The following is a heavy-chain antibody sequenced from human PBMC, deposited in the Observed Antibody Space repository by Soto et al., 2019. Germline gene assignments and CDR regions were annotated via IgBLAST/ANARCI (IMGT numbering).Heavy chain of an antibody. CDR1: GGSFSGYY. V-gene: IGHV4-34*01. J-gene: IGHJ4*02. CDR2: INHSGST. CDR3: ARTQRTMVRGVIIFDY. Sequence: SETLSLTCAVYGGSFSGYYWSWIRQPPGKGLEWIGEINHSGSTNYNPSLKSRVTISVDTSKNQFSLKLSSVTAADTAVYYCARTQRTMVRGVIIFDYWGQGTLVTVSS. D-gene: IGHD3-10*01.